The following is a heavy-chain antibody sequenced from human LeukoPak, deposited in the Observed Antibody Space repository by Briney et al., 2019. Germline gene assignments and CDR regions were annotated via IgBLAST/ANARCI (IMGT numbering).Heavy chain of an antibody. CDR1: GGSISSYY. Sequence: SETLSLTCTVSGGSISSYYWSWIRQPAGKGPEWIGRIYTSGSTNYNPSLKSRVTMSVDTSKNQFSLKLSSVTAADTAVYYCARDRGLRWGYYYMDVWGKGTTVTVSS. D-gene: IGHD4-23*01. CDR3: ARDRGLRWGYYYMDV. V-gene: IGHV4-4*07. CDR2: IYTSGST. J-gene: IGHJ6*03.